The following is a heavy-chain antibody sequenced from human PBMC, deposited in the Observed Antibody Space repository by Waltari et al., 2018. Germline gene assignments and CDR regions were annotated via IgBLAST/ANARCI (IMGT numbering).Heavy chain of an antibody. CDR1: GYTFRAYE. D-gene: IGHD5-12*01. CDR2: MHPNSGNT. V-gene: IGHV1-8*03. Sequence: QVQLVQSGAEVKKPGASVKVSCEASGYTFRAYEINWVRQATGQGLEWMGWMHPNSGNTGYAQKFQGRVTITSDTSISTAYLEVRSLRYEDTAVYYCARGPPLMVATSGTFDYWGQGTLITVSS. CDR3: ARGPPLMVATSGTFDY. J-gene: IGHJ4*02.